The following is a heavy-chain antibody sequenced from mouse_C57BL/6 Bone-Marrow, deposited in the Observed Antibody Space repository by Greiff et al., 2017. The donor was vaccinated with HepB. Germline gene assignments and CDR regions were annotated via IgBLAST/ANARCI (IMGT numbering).Heavy chain of an antibody. D-gene: IGHD2-4*01. J-gene: IGHJ3*01. CDR2: IRLKSDNYAT. V-gene: IGHV6-3*01. CDR1: GFTFSNYW. CDR3: TGAYDYDSWFAY. Sequence: EVKVEESGGGLVQPGGSMKLSCVASGFTFSNYWMNWVRQSPEKGLEWVAQIRLKSDNYATHYAESVKGRFTISRDDSKSSVYLQMNNLRAEDTGIYYCTGAYDYDSWFAYWGQGTLVTVSA.